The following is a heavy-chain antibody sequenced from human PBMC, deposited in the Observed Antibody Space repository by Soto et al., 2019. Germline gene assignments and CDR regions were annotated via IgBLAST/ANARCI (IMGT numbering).Heavy chain of an antibody. CDR2: INSDGSST. CDR3: ARYYYDSSGYYKFDY. V-gene: IGHV3-74*01. CDR1: GFTFSSYW. D-gene: IGHD3-22*01. J-gene: IGHJ4*02. Sequence: GSLRLSCAASGFTFSSYWMHWVRQAPGKGLVWVSRINSDGSSTSYADSVKGRFTISRDNAKNTLYLQMNSLRAEDTAVYYCARYYYDSSGYYKFDYWGQGTLVTVSS.